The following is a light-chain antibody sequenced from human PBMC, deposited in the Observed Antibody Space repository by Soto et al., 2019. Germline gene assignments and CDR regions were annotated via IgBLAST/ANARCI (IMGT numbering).Light chain of an antibody. CDR1: QGIGST. CDR3: QQYRNWPRT. CDR2: DAY. V-gene: IGKV3-15*01. Sequence: EIVMTQSPATLSVSPVERATLSCRASQGIGSTLAWYQQKPGQTPRLLIYDAYIRATGVPARFSGRGSGTEFTLTINNLQSEDFAVYYCQQYRNWPRTFGQGTKVDIK. J-gene: IGKJ1*01.